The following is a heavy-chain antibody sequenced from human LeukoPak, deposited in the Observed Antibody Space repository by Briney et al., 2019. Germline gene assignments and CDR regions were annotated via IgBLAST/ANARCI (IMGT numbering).Heavy chain of an antibody. CDR2: INPNSGGT. CDR3: ARASFEGPTRFDP. Sequence: ASVKVSCTASGYTFTGYYMHWVRQAPGQGLEWMGWINPNSGGTNYAQKFQGRVTMTRDTSISTAYMELSRLRSDDTAVYYCARASFEGPTRFDPWGQGTLVTVSS. CDR1: GYTFTGYY. V-gene: IGHV1-2*02. D-gene: IGHD3-16*01. J-gene: IGHJ5*02.